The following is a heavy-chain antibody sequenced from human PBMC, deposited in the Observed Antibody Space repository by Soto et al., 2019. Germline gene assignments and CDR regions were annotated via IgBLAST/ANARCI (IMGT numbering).Heavy chain of an antibody. Sequence: LPETLSLTCTVSGGSISSYYWSWIRQPPGKGLEWIGYIYYSGSTNYNPSLKSRVTISVDTSKNQFSLKLSSVTAADTAVYYCARFKRCTNGVCYPYYYYYMDVWGKGTTVTVSS. CDR2: IYYSGST. CDR3: ARFKRCTNGVCYPYYYYYMDV. CDR1: GGSISSYY. J-gene: IGHJ6*03. V-gene: IGHV4-59*08. D-gene: IGHD2-8*01.